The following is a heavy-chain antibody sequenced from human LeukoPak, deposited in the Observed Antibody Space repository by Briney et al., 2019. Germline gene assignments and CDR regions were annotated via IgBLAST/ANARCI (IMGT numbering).Heavy chain of an antibody. Sequence: SDTLSLTCTVCGGSITSRSYYWGWIRQPPGKALEGIGSIYYCGSTNSNPSLKIRVTISVDTSKNQFSLKLSSVAAADRAVYYCASIEYSSSPSGYYFGYWGKGTLVT. CDR3: ASIEYSSSPSGYYFGY. CDR1: GGSITSRSYY. D-gene: IGHD6-6*01. CDR2: IYYCGST. V-gene: IGHV4-39*01. J-gene: IGHJ4*02.